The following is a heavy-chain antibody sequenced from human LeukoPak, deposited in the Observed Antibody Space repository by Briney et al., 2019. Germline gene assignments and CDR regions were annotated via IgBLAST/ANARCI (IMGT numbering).Heavy chain of an antibody. J-gene: IGHJ4*02. CDR3: ARDPGGTGLDY. V-gene: IGHV3-53*04. CDR1: GFTVSSNY. Sequence: GGSLRLSCAASGFTVSSNYMSWVRQAPGKGLEWVSVIYSGGSTYYADSVKGRFTISRHNPKNTLYLQMNSLRAEDTAVYYCARDPGGTGLDYWGQGTLVTVSS. CDR2: IYSGGST.